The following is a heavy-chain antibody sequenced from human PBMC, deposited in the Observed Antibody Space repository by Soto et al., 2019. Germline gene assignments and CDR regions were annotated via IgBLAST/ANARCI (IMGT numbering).Heavy chain of an antibody. D-gene: IGHD3-10*01. J-gene: IGHJ6*03. CDR1: GYTFTSYD. Sequence: QVQLVQSGAEVKKPGASVKVSCKASGYTFTSYDINWVRQATGQGLEWMGWMNPNSGNTGYAQKFQGRVTMTRNTSLSTAEMEASSLRSEDTAVDYCARTWFGEPNYYYYYYMDVWGKGTTVTVSS. CDR3: ARTWFGEPNYYYYYYMDV. CDR2: MNPNSGNT. V-gene: IGHV1-8*01.